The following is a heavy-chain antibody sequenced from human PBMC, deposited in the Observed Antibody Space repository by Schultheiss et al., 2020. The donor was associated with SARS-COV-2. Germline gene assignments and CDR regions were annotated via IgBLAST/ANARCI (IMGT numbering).Heavy chain of an antibody. CDR2: ISWNSGSI. D-gene: IGHD5-18*01. CDR1: GFTFDDYA. J-gene: IGHJ4*02. CDR3: ARVAYSYGYVTN. Sequence: SLRLSCAASGFTFDDYAMHWVRQAPGKGLEWVSGISWNSGSIGYADSVKGRFTISKDNSKNTLSLQMNSLRAEDTAVYYCARVAYSYGYVTNWGQGTLVTVSS. V-gene: IGHV3-9*01.